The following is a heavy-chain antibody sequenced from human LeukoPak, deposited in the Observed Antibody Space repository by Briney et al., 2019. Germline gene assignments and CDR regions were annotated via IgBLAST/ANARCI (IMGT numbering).Heavy chain of an antibody. CDR1: GYSISTGRY. CDR3: ARHNYYDSSGYFDY. Sequence: SETLSLTCAVSGYSISTGRYWGWIRQPPGKGLEWIGSINYSGSTSYNPSLKSRVTISVDTSKNQFSLKLSSVTAADTAVYYCARHNYYDSSGYFDYWGQGTLVTVSS. CDR2: INYSGST. D-gene: IGHD3-22*01. V-gene: IGHV4-38-2*01. J-gene: IGHJ4*02.